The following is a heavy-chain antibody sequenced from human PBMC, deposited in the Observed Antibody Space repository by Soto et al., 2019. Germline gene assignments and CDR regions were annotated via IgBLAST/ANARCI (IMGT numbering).Heavy chain of an antibody. Sequence: EVQLLESGGGLVQPGGSLRLSCAASGFTFNNYAMSWVRQAPGKGLEWVSGISGSGGSTYYADSVKGRFTISRDNSKNMLYLEMNSLRAGDTAVLYCAKARGLSPYYYGMDVWGQGTTVTVSS. V-gene: IGHV3-23*01. CDR2: ISGSGGST. CDR3: AKARGLSPYYYGMDV. J-gene: IGHJ6*02. CDR1: GFTFNNYA.